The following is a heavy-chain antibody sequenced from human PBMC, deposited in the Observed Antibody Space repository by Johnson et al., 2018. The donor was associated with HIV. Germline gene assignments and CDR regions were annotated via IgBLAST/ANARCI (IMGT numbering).Heavy chain of an antibody. CDR2: ITSSGTSS. CDR1: GFTFSDYY. V-gene: IGHV3-11*04. CDR3: ARAINDAFDI. Sequence: VQLVESGGGLVQTGGSLRLSCAASGFTFSDYYMIWIRQAPGKGLEWLSYITSSGTSSYYADSGKGRLTISRDNAKNSLYLQMNSLRAEDTAVYFCARAINDAFDIWGQGTMVTVSS. J-gene: IGHJ3*02.